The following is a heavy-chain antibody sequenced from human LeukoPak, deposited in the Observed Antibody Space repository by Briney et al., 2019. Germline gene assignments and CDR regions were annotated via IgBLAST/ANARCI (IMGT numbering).Heavy chain of an antibody. J-gene: IGHJ4*02. CDR1: GYTLTSYY. D-gene: IGHD5-24*01. Sequence: ASVKVSCKASGYTLTSYYMHWVRQAPGQGLEWMRIINPSGGSTSYAQKFQGRVTMTRDMSTSTVYMELSSLRSEDTAVYYCARVRRDGYNLRYYFDYWGQGTLVTVSS. V-gene: IGHV1-46*01. CDR2: INPSGGST. CDR3: ARVRRDGYNLRYYFDY.